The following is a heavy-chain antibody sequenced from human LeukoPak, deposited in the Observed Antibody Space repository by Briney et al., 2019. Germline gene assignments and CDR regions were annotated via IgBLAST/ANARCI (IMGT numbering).Heavy chain of an antibody. CDR2: IHVSGST. J-gene: IGHJ3*02. V-gene: IGHV4-61*02. Sequence: SQTLSLTCTVSGGSISSTTYYWSWIRQPAGKGREWIGRIHVSGSTNYNPSLKSRITISVDTSKNQFFLKLSSVTAADTAVYYCARDFDSPLAFDIWGQGTMVTVSS. CDR1: GGSISSTTYY. D-gene: IGHD3-9*01. CDR3: ARDFDSPLAFDI.